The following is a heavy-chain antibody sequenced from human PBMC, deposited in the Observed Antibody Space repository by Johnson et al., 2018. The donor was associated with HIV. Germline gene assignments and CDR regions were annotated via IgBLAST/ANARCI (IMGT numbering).Heavy chain of an antibody. CDR3: ARGYTWNDVSI. D-gene: IGHD1-1*01. J-gene: IGHJ3*02. V-gene: IGHV3-30*01. Sequence: QVQLVESGGNVVQPGRSQRLSCAASGFTFSDYSMHWVRQAPVKGLEWVAIISNDGSNTYFADSVKGRFPISRDNFKNTVYLQMNSLRTVDTAVYYCARGYTWNDVSIWGQGTMVTVSS. CDR2: ISNDGSNT. CDR1: GFTFSDYS.